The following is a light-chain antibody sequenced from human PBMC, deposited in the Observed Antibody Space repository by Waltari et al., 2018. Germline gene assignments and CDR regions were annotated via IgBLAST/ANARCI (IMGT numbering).Light chain of an antibody. CDR1: PRLLHSNGRSG. J-gene: IGKJ1*01. Sequence: DIVMTQSPLSLSVTPGEPASVPCRSRPRLLHSNGRSGLDWYLQKPGQSPQLLIYLGSYRASGVPDRFSGSGSGTDFTLKISRVEAEDVGVYYCMQSLQSPWTFGQGTKVEIK. CDR2: LGS. CDR3: MQSLQSPWT. V-gene: IGKV2-28*01.